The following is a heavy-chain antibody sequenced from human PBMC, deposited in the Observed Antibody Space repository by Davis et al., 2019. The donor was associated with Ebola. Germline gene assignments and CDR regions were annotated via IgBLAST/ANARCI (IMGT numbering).Heavy chain of an antibody. CDR1: GFTFRNYW. CDR2: IKEDGSDK. CDR3: VRDANRGGDFDV. D-gene: IGHD3-10*01. J-gene: IGHJ4*02. Sequence: PGGSLRLSCAASGFTFRNYWMTWVRQTPAKGLEWVANIKEDGSDKYYGDSVKGRFTISRDNAKNSLYLQMNSLIAEDTDLYYCVRDANRGGDFDVWGLGTLVTVSS. V-gene: IGHV3-7*03.